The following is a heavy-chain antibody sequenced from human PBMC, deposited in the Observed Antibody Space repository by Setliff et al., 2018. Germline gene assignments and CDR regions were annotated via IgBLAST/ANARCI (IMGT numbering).Heavy chain of an antibody. V-gene: IGHV3-48*01. Sequence: LRLSCAASGFTFSSYSMNWVRQAPGKGLEWVSYISSSRSTIYYADSVKGRFTISRDNAKNSLYLQMNSLRAEDTAVYYCARDRGSGSYFLRYFDYWGQGTLVTVSS. CDR1: GFTFSSYS. J-gene: IGHJ4*02. D-gene: IGHD1-26*01. CDR2: ISSSRSTI. CDR3: ARDRGSGSYFLRYFDY.